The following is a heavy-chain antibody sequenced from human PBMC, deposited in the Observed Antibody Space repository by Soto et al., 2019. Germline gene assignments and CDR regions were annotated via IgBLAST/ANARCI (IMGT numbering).Heavy chain of an antibody. V-gene: IGHV1-18*01. D-gene: IGHD6-19*01. J-gene: IGHJ4*02. Sequence: QVQLVQSGAEVKKPGASVKVSCKASGYTFSNYAFSRVRQAPGQGLEWMGWIGTYNGITNYSQKFQDRVTLTTDTSTSTAYMELRSLRSDDTAVYYCARDLSRLDYWGQGTLVTVSS. CDR3: ARDLSRLDY. CDR2: IGTYNGIT. CDR1: GYTFSNYA.